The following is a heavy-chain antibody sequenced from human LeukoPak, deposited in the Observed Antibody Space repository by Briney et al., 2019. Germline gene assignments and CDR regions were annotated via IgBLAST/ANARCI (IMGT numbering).Heavy chain of an antibody. J-gene: IGHJ4*02. CDR2: ISAYNGNT. D-gene: IGHD4-11*01. Sequence: GASVKVSCKTSGYNFRHYGISWVRQAPGQGLEWMGWISAYNGNTNYAQKLQGRVTMTTDTSTSTAYMELRSLRSDDTAVYYCAREFDDYLNYFDYWGQGTLVTVSS. V-gene: IGHV1-18*01. CDR3: AREFDDYLNYFDY. CDR1: GYNFRHYG.